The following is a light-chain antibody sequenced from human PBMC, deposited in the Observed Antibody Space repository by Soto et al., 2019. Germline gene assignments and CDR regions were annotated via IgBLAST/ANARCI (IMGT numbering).Light chain of an antibody. CDR1: TSNIGAGYD. J-gene: IGLJ1*01. V-gene: IGLV1-40*01. CDR2: VNS. CDR3: PSYDNTLGAGV. Sequence: QSVLTQPPSVSGAPGQRVTISCTGSTSNIGAGYDVHWYQQLPETAPQLIIYVNSNRPSGVPDRFSGFKSGTSASLAITGLQAEDEADYYCPSYDNTLGAGVFGTGTKVTVL.